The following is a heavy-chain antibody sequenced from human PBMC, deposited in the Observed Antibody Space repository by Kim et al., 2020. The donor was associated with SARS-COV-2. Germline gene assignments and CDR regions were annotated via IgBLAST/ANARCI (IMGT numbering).Heavy chain of an antibody. CDR3: ARDGSSLRYFAWGNSGWFDP. V-gene: IGHV3-11*06. D-gene: IGHD3-9*01. J-gene: IGHJ5*02. Sequence: RFTISRDNAKNSLYLQMNSLRAEDTAVYYCARDGSSLRYFAWGNSGWFDPWGQGTLVTVSS.